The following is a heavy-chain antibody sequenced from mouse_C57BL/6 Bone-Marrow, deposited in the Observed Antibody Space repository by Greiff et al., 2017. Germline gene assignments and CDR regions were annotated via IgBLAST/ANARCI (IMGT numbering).Heavy chain of an antibody. Sequence: DVMLVESGGGLVQPGGSLKLSCAASGFTFSDYYMYWVRQTPEKRLEWVAYISNGGGSTYYPDTVKGRFTISRDNAKNTLYLQMSRLKSEDTAMYYCARDDHWYFDVWGTGTTVTVSS. CDR2: ISNGGGST. V-gene: IGHV5-12*01. CDR1: GFTFSDYY. J-gene: IGHJ1*03. CDR3: ARDDHWYFDV.